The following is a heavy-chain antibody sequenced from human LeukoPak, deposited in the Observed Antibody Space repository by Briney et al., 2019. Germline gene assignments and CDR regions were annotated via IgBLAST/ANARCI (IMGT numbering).Heavy chain of an antibody. CDR3: ARGVIRYFDWSSRRTNWFDP. CDR2: INHSGST. D-gene: IGHD3-9*01. Sequence: GSLRLSCAVSGLTFSSSWMDWVRQPPGKGLEWIGVINHSGSTNYNPSLKSRVTISVDTSKNQFSLKLSSVTAADTAVYYCARGVIRYFDWSSRRTNWFDPWGQGTLVTVSS. V-gene: IGHV4-34*01. J-gene: IGHJ5*02. CDR1: GLTFSSSW.